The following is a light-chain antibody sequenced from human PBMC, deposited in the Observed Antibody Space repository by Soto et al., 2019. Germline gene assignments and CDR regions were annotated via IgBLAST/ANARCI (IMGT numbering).Light chain of an antibody. J-gene: IGKJ1*01. V-gene: IGKV1-39*01. Sequence: DIQKTQSPSSLSASVGDRVTITCRASQSISSYLNWYQQKPGKAPKLLIYAASSLQSGVPSRFSGSGSGTDFTLTISSLQPEDFATYYCQQSSEATWTFGQGTKVDIK. CDR1: QSISSY. CDR2: AAS. CDR3: QQSSEATWT.